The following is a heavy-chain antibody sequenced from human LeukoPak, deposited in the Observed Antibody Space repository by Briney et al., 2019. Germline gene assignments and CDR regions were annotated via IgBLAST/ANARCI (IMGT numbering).Heavy chain of an antibody. Sequence: PSQTLSLTCTVSGGSISSGDYYWSWIRQPPGKGLEWIGTMYHRGSTYYNPSLKSRVTMSGDTSKNHFSLKLSSVIAADAAVYYCASRKVGATIYYYYYYMDVWGKGTTVTVSS. CDR2: MYHRGST. J-gene: IGHJ6*03. D-gene: IGHD1-26*01. V-gene: IGHV4-30-4*08. CDR1: GGSISSGDYY. CDR3: ASRKVGATIYYYYYYMDV.